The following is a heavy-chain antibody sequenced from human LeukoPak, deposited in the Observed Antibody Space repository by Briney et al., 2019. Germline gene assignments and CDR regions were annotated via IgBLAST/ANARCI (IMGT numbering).Heavy chain of an antibody. CDR2: INPNSGGT. V-gene: IGHV1-2*02. Sequence: ASVKVSCKASGYTFTGYYMHWVRQAPGQGLEWMGWINPNSGGTNYAQKFQGRVTMTRDTSISTAYMELSRLRSDDTAVYYCARRAITMVRGVIGAGFDYWGQGTLDTVSS. D-gene: IGHD3-10*01. CDR1: GYTFTGYY. J-gene: IGHJ4*02. CDR3: ARRAITMVRGVIGAGFDY.